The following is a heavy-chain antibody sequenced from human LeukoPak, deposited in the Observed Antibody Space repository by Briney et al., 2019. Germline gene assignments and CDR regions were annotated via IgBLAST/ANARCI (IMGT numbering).Heavy chain of an antibody. Sequence: PSETLSLTCTVSGGSISSYYWSWIRQPPGKGLEWIGYIYHSGSTNYNPSLKSRVTISVDTSKNQFSLKLSSVTAADTAVYYCARKSGSSGGAFDIWGQGTMVTVSS. CDR1: GGSISSYY. D-gene: IGHD6-6*01. CDR2: IYHSGST. CDR3: ARKSGSSGGAFDI. J-gene: IGHJ3*02. V-gene: IGHV4-59*13.